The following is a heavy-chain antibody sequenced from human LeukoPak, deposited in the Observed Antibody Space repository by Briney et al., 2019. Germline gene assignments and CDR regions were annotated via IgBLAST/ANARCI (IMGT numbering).Heavy chain of an antibody. J-gene: IGHJ4*02. CDR2: ISWDGGST. V-gene: IGHV3-43*01. CDR3: AKDRGIGYYFFDS. Sequence: PGGSLRLSCAASGFTFDDYTMHWVRHAPGKGLEWVSLISWDGGSTYYADSVKGRFTISRDNSKNSLYLQINSLRTEDTALYYCAKDRGIGYYFFDSWGQETLVTVSS. D-gene: IGHD3-22*01. CDR1: GFTFDDYT.